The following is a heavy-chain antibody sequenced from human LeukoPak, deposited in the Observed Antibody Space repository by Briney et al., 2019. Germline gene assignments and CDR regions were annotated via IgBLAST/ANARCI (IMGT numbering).Heavy chain of an antibody. Sequence: TGGSLRLSCAASGFTFSSYGMHWVRQAPGKGLEWVSAITDSGGSTYYADSVKGRFTISRDNSKNTLYLQMSSLRAEDTAVYYCASRDPCSGGSCFALGYWGQGTLVTVSS. CDR3: ASRDPCSGGSCFALGY. D-gene: IGHD2-15*01. CDR2: ITDSGGST. V-gene: IGHV3-23*01. CDR1: GFTFSSYG. J-gene: IGHJ4*02.